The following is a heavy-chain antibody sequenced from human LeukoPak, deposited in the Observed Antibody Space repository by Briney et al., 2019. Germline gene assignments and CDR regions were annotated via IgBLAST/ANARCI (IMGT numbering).Heavy chain of an antibody. D-gene: IGHD2-21*01. CDR2: ISGSGDAT. V-gene: IGHV3-23*01. J-gene: IGHJ4*02. CDR3: AKAPVTSCRGAYCYPFDY. CDR1: GFTFSDYG. Sequence: PGGTLRLSCVASGFTFSDYGTSWVRQAPGKGLDWVSSISGSGDATDYTDSVKGRFTISRDNSKNTLYLQMNSLRAEDTAVYYCAKAPVTSCRGAYCYPFDYWGQGTLVTVSS.